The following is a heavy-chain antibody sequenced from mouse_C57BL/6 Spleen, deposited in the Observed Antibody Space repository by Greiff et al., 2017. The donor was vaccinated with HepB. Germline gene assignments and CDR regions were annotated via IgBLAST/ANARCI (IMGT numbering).Heavy chain of an antibody. V-gene: IGHV1-19*01. Sequence: EVQLQQSGPVLVKPGASVKMSCKASGYTFTDYYMNWVKQSHGKSLEWIGVINPYNGGTSYNQKFKGKATLTVDKSSSTAYMELNSLTSEDSAVYYCARRLVGGTFDYWGQGTTLTVSS. CDR3: ARRLVGGTFDY. J-gene: IGHJ2*01. CDR2: INPYNGGT. D-gene: IGHD1-3*01. CDR1: GYTFTDYY.